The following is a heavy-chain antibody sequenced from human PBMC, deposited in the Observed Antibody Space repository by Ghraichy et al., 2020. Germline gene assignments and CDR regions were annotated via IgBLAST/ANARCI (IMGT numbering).Heavy chain of an antibody. CDR3: ARGGYSYGYAYYYYGMDV. CDR1: GWSFSGYY. CDR2: INHSGST. V-gene: IGHV4-34*01. D-gene: IGHD5-18*01. J-gene: IGHJ6*02. Sequence: SETLSLTCAVYGWSFSGYYWSWIRQPPGKGLEWIGEINHSGSTNYNPSLKSRVTISVDTSKNQFSLKLSSVTAADTAVYYCARGGYSYGYAYYYYGMDVWGQGTTVTVSS.